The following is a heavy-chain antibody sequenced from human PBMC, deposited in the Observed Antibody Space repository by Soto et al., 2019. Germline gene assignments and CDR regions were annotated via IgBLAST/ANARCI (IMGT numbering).Heavy chain of an antibody. J-gene: IGHJ4*02. CDR1: GGTFSSYA. CDR3: VRAVHTYYYGISSY. V-gene: IGHV1-69*13. D-gene: IGHD3-22*01. CDR2: IIPIFGTA. Sequence: SVKVSCKASGGTFSSYAISWVRQAPGQGLEWMGGIIPIFGTANYAQKFQGGVTITADESTSTAYMELSSLRSEDTAVYYCVRAVHTYYYGISSYCAQGTLVPVSS.